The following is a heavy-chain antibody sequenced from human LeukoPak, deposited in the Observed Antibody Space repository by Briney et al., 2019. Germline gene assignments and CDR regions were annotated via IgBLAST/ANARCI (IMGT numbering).Heavy chain of an antibody. Sequence: GGSLRLSCAASGFMFNTYWMSWVRQAPGKGLEWVANINEDGSEKYYVDSVKGRFTISRDGAKNSLSLQMDSLGVEDKAVYYCVADPGDYWGQGTLVSVSS. J-gene: IGHJ4*02. CDR1: GFMFNTYW. CDR2: INEDGSEK. V-gene: IGHV3-7*01. CDR3: VADPGDY. D-gene: IGHD7-27*01.